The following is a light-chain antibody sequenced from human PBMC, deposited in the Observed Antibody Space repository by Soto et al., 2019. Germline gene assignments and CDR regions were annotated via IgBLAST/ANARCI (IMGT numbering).Light chain of an antibody. V-gene: IGLV2-8*01. J-gene: IGLJ3*02. CDR1: SSDVGGYNY. CDR3: SSYAASNNFYFV. CDR2: EVT. Sequence: QSALTQPPSASGSPGQSVTISCTGTSSDVGGYNYVSWYQQYPGRAPKLMIYEVTTRPSGVPERFSGSKSGNTASLTVSGLQAEDEADYYCSSYAASNNFYFVFGGGTKLTVL.